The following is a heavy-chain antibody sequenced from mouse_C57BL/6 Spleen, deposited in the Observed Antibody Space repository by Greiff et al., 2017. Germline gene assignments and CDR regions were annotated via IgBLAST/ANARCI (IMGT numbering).Heavy chain of an antibody. CDR3: ARGDYYGSPYLDY. Sequence: QVQLKQSGPGLVQPSQSLSITCTVSGFSLTSYGVHWVRQSPGKGLEWLGVIWSGGSTDYNAAFISRLSISKDNSKSQVFFKMNSLQADDTAIYYCARGDYYGSPYLDYWGQGTTLTVSS. D-gene: IGHD1-1*01. V-gene: IGHV2-2*01. CDR1: GFSLTSYG. J-gene: IGHJ2*01. CDR2: IWSGGST.